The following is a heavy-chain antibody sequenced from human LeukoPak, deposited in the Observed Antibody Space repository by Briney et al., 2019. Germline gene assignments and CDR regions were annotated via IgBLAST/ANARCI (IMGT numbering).Heavy chain of an antibody. J-gene: IGHJ4*02. CDR1: GGSFSGYY. CDR3: ARLVVRGSGSYASAYYFDY. V-gene: IGHV4-34*01. CDR2: INHSGST. Sequence: SETLSLTCAVYGGSFSGYYWSWIRQPPGKGLEWIGEINHSGSTNYNPSLKSRVTISVDTSKNQFSLKLSSVTAADTAVYYCARLVVRGSGSYASAYYFDYWGQGTLVTVSS. D-gene: IGHD3-10*01.